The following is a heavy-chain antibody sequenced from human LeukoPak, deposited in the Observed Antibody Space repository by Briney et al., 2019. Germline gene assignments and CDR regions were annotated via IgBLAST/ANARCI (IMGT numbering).Heavy chain of an antibody. Sequence: SVKVSCKASGGTFSSYAISWVRQAPGQGLEWMGRIIPILCIANYAQKFQGRVTITADKSTSTAYMELSSLRSEDTAVYYCASLPGGEVMDVWGQGTTVTVSS. D-gene: IGHD2-21*01. V-gene: IGHV1-69*04. CDR2: IIPILCIA. J-gene: IGHJ6*02. CDR3: ASLPGGEVMDV. CDR1: GGTFSSYA.